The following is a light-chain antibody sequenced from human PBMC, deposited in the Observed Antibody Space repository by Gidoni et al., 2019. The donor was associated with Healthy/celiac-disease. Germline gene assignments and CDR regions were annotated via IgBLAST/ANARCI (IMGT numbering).Light chain of an antibody. CDR3: QQRSNWPPLT. CDR1: QSVSSY. V-gene: IGKV3-11*01. CDR2: DAS. Sequence: EIVLTQHPATLSLSPGERATLSCRASQSVSSYFAWYQQKPGQAPRLLIYDASNRATGIPARFSGSGSGTDFTLTISSLEPEDFAVYYCQQRSNWPPLTFGGXTKVEIK. J-gene: IGKJ4*01.